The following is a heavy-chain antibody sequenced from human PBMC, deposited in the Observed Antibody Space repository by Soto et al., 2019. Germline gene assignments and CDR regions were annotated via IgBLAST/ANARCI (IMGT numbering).Heavy chain of an antibody. Sequence: SETLSLTCPVSGGSISSGVYYWSWIRQPPGKGLEWIGYIYYSGSTYYNPSLKSRVTISVDTSKNQSSLKLSSVTAADTAVYYCARERPDGSRLDPWGQGTLVTVSS. D-gene: IGHD6-13*01. J-gene: IGHJ5*02. CDR3: ARERPDGSRLDP. V-gene: IGHV4-30-4*01. CDR1: GGSISSGVYY. CDR2: IYYSGST.